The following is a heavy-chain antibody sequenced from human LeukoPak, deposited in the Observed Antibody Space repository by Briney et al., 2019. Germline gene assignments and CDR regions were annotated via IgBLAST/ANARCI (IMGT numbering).Heavy chain of an antibody. Sequence: KSSETLSLTCTVSGGSISSSSYYWGWIRQPPGKGLEWIGYIYYSGSTNYNPSLKSRVTISVDTSKNQFSLKLSSVTAADTAVYYCARVDRAAGEIPTFDYWGQGTLVTVSS. V-gene: IGHV4-61*05. D-gene: IGHD5-18*01. CDR2: IYYSGST. CDR3: ARVDRAAGEIPTFDY. J-gene: IGHJ4*02. CDR1: GGSISSSSYY.